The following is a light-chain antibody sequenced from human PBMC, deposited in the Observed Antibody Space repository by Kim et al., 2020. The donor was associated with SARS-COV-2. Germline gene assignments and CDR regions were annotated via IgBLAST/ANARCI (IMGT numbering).Light chain of an antibody. Sequence: DIQMTQSPSTLSASVGDRVTITCRASQSISSCLAWYQQKPGKAPKLLIYKASSLENGGPSRFSGSGSGTEFTLTISSLQPDDFATNYCQQYNSYSSWTFGQGTKVDIK. CDR3: QQYNSYSSWT. CDR1: QSISSC. CDR2: KAS. V-gene: IGKV1-5*03. J-gene: IGKJ1*01.